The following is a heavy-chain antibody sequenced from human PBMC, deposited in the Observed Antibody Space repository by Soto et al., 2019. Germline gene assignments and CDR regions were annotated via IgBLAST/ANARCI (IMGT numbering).Heavy chain of an antibody. CDR2: FDPEDGET. V-gene: IGHV1-24*01. J-gene: IGHJ4*02. CDR3: FRVDPGETSPFDH. Sequence: ALVKGSLQVSGNPLTEISIPWVRQASGEGLEWMGGFDPEDGETIYAQKFQGRVTMTEDTSTDTAYMELSSLRSEDTAVYYFFRVDPGETSPFDHWGQGTLVTVSS. D-gene: IGHD3-3*01. CDR1: GNPLTEIS.